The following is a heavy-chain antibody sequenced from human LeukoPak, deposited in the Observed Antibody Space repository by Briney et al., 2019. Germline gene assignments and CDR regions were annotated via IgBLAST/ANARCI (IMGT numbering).Heavy chain of an antibody. J-gene: IGHJ4*02. Sequence: GGSLRLSCAASGFTFSYYAMCWVRQAPGKGLEWVSGITGSGGSTYISGSVRGRFTISRDNSKSALYLQMNSLRPEDTAVYYCAKRPSVMLRDPPPYFDFWGQGTLVTASS. V-gene: IGHV3-23*01. CDR1: GFTFSYYA. CDR2: ITGSGGST. D-gene: IGHD3-16*01. CDR3: AKRPSVMLRDPPPYFDF.